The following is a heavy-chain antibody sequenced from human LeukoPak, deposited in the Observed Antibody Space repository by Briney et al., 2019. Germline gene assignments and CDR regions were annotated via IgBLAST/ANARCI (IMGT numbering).Heavy chain of an antibody. V-gene: IGHV1-8*01. CDR1: AYTFTSYD. J-gene: IGHJ3*02. CDR3: ARYFGDYDAFDI. CDR2: MNPNRGNT. Sequence: ASVKVSCKASAYTFTSYDINWVRQATGQGLEWMGWMNPNRGNTGYAQKFQGRVTMTRNTSISTAYMELSSLRSEDTAVYYCARYFGDYDAFDIWGQGTMVTVSS. D-gene: IGHD4-17*01.